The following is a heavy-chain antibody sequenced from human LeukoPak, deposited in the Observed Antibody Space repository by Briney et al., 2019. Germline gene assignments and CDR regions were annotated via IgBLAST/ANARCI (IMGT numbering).Heavy chain of an antibody. CDR2: ISGSGGST. J-gene: IGHJ4*02. D-gene: IGHD2-21*01. Sequence: PGGSLRLSCAASGFTFSSYAMSWVRQAPGKGLEWVSAISGSGGSTYYADSVKGRFTISRDNSKNTLYLQMNSLRAEDTAVYYCAKDLAIAPPFNPGFDYWGQGTLVTVSS. CDR1: GFTFSSYA. CDR3: AKDLAIAPPFNPGFDY. V-gene: IGHV3-23*01.